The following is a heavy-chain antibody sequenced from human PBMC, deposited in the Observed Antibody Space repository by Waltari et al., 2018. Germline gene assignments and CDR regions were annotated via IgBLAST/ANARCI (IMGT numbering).Heavy chain of an antibody. D-gene: IGHD2-15*01. V-gene: IGHV4-39*01. Sequence: QLQLQESGPGLVKPSETLSLTCTVSGGSISSSSYYWGWIRQPPGKGLEWIGSIYYSGSTYYNPSLKSRVTISVDTSKNQVSLKLSSVTAADTAVYYCARHGAPLYCSGGSCYGPFDYWGQGTLVTVSS. CDR3: ARHGAPLYCSGGSCYGPFDY. CDR1: GGSISSSSYY. CDR2: IYYSGST. J-gene: IGHJ4*02.